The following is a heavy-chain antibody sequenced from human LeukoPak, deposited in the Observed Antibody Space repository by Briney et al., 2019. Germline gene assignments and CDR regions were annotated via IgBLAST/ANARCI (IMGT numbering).Heavy chain of an antibody. CDR1: GGSFRGYY. J-gene: IGHJ4*02. CDR3: ARGRYSYGN. CDR2: INHSGST. Sequence: SESLSLTCAVYGGSFRGYYWSWIRQPPGKGLEWIGEINHSGSTNYNPSLKSRVTISVDTSKNQFSLKLSSVTAADTAVYYCARGRYSYGNWGQGTLVTVSS. V-gene: IGHV4-34*01. D-gene: IGHD5-18*01.